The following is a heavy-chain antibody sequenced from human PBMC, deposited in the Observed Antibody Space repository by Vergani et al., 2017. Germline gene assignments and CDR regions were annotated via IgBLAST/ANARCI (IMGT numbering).Heavy chain of an antibody. CDR2: ISYDGTNK. J-gene: IGHJ6*03. Sequence: VQLLESGGDLVQPGGSLRLSCAAPGFTFGDHGIHWVRRAPGKGLEWVALISYDGTNKYYTNSVRGRFTISRDNSKSTLFLQMNSLRVEDMAVYYCARDRGDWRYSRYFYNYYMDVWGKGTTVTVSS. CDR3: ARDRGDWRYSRYFYNYYMDV. D-gene: IGHD2-8*02. CDR1: GFTFGDHG. V-gene: IGHV3-30-3*01.